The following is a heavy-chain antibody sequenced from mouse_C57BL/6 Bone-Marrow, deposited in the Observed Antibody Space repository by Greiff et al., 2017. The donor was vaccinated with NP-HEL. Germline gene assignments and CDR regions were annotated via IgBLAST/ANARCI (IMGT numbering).Heavy chain of an antibody. CDR2: LLPGSGST. J-gene: IGHJ2*01. Sequence: QVQLKESGAELMKPGASVKLSCKATGYTFTGYWIEWVKHRPGHGLKWIGELLPGSGSTNYNEKFKGKATLPADTSSNTAYMQLSSLTTEDSAIYYCASPKYYGSSLDYWGQGTTLTVSS. D-gene: IGHD1-1*01. V-gene: IGHV1-9*01. CDR3: ASPKYYGSSLDY. CDR1: GYTFTGYW.